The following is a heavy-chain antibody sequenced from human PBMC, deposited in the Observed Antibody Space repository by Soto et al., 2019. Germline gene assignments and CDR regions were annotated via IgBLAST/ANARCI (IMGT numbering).Heavy chain of an antibody. CDR2: IRGSGGST. CDR3: AREPNYYFDY. J-gene: IGHJ4*02. Sequence: PVGSLRLSCAASGFTFSYYAMSWVRQAPGKGLEWVSSIRGSGGSTYYADSVEGRFTISRDNSKNTLCLQMNSLRAEDTAVYYCAREPNYYFDYWGQGALVTVSS. CDR1: GFTFSYYA. V-gene: IGHV3-23*01.